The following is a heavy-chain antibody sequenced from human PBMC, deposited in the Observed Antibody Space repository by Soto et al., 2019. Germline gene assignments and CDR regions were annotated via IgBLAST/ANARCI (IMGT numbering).Heavy chain of an antibody. CDR3: VKKIAGTTTSGAYWSFDL. Sequence: EVQLLESGGGLVQPGGSLTLSCAASGFTFSEFAMNWVRQAPGKGLEWVSGNSGGGDGTFYADSVKGRFTISRVQSKNTVYLQMNGLRADDTAVYYCVKKIAGTTTSGAYWSFDLWGRGTLVTVSS. D-gene: IGHD1-26*01. V-gene: IGHV3-23*01. J-gene: IGHJ2*01. CDR2: NSGGGDGT. CDR1: GFTFSEFA.